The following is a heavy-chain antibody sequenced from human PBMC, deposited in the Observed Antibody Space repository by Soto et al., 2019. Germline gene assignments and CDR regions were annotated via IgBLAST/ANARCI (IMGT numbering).Heavy chain of an antibody. J-gene: IGHJ4*02. CDR1: GGTFSSYW. CDR2: INSDGSST. Sequence: PGGSLRLSCAASGGTFSSYWMHWVRQAPGKGLVWVSRINSDGSSTSYADSVKGRFTISRDNAKNTLYLQMNSLRAEDTAVYYCARDPFNYYGSGSTLDYWGQGTLVTVSS. CDR3: ARDPFNYYGSGSTLDY. V-gene: IGHV3-74*01. D-gene: IGHD3-10*01.